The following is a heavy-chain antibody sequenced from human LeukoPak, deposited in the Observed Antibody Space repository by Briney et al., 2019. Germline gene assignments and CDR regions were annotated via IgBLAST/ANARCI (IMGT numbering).Heavy chain of an antibody. CDR2: ISDSGGST. D-gene: IGHD2-21*01. J-gene: IGHJ4*02. Sequence: GGSLRLSCAASGFTFSSYAMSWVRQAPGKGLEWVSRISDSGGSTYYADSVKGRFTISRDNSKNTVYLQMNSLRAEDTAVYYCARSIPVTRWGYWGQGTLVTVSS. CDR3: ARSIPVTRWGY. CDR1: GFTFSSYA. V-gene: IGHV3-23*01.